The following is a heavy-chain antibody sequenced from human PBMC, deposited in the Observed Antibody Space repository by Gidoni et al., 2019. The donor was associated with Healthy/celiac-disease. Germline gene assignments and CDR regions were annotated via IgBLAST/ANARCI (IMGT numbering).Heavy chain of an antibody. Sequence: SGSGGSTYYADSVKGRFTISRDNSKNTLYLQMNSLRAEDTAVYYCAKVWTRWELRVWAFDIWGQGTMVTVSS. CDR3: AKVWTRWELRVWAFDI. J-gene: IGHJ3*02. CDR2: SGSGGST. D-gene: IGHD1-26*01. V-gene: IGHV3-23*01.